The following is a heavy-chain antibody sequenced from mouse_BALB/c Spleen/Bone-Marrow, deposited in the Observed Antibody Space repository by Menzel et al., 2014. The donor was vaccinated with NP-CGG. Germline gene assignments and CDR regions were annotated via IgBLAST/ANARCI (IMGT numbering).Heavy chain of an antibody. CDR2: INTNGGTT. CDR3: ARNRYDWFAY. D-gene: IGHD2-14*01. Sequence: EVHVVESGGALVQPGGALKLSCADSGFTFSSNDMSWVRQTPDKRLELVATINTNGGTTYYPDSLKGRFTISRDNAKSPLYLQMSSLKSADTAIYYCARNRYDWFAYWGQGTLVTVSA. J-gene: IGHJ3*01. CDR1: GFTFSSND. V-gene: IGHV5-6-3*01.